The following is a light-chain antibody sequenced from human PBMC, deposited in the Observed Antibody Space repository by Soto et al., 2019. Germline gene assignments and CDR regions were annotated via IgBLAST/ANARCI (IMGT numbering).Light chain of an antibody. J-gene: IGKJ1*01. CDR2: GAS. CDR1: QSISSN. Sequence: DIQMTQSPSSLSASAGDRVTITCRASQSISSNLNWYQEKPGKAPKLLIYGASSLQSGVPSRFSGSGSGTDFTLTISSLQPEDFATYYCQQSYSTLWTFGQGTKVEVE. V-gene: IGKV1-39*01. CDR3: QQSYSTLWT.